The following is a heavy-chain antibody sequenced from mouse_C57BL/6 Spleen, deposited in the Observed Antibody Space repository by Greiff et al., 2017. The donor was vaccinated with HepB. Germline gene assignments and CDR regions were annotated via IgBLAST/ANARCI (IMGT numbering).Heavy chain of an antibody. V-gene: IGHV1-54*01. D-gene: IGHD2-3*01. CDR2: INPGSGGT. J-gene: IGHJ4*01. CDR1: GYAFTNYL. Sequence: VQLQQSGAGLVRPGTSVKVSCKASGYAFTNYLIEWVKQRPGQGLEWIGVINPGSGGTNYNEKFKGKATLTADKSSSTAYMQLSSLTSEDSAVYFCARWGGYYGAMDYWGQGTSVTVSS. CDR3: ARWGGYYGAMDY.